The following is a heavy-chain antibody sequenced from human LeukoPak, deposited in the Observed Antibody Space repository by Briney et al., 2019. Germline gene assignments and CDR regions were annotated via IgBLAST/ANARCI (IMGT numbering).Heavy chain of an antibody. CDR2: TYYRSKWYN. CDR1: GDSVSTNSAA. J-gene: IGHJ4*02. D-gene: IGHD6-19*01. Sequence: SQTLSLTCAISGDSVSTNSAAWNWIRPSPSRGLEWLRRTYYRSKWYNDYAVSVKSRITINPDTSKNQFSLHLNFVTPEDTAVYYCARGAVAHFDSWGQGTLVTVSS. CDR3: ARGAVAHFDS. V-gene: IGHV6-1*01.